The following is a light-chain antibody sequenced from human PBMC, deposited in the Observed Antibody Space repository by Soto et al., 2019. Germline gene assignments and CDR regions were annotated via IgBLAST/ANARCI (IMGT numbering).Light chain of an antibody. Sequence: QSALTQPASVSGSPGQSITISCTGSTSDIGLYNHVSWYQHFPGKAPRLMIYEVSSRPSGVSSRFSGSKSGNTASLTISGLQAEDESHYYCSSSTARDTILFGGGTKLTVL. V-gene: IGLV2-14*01. CDR2: EVS. CDR3: SSSTARDTIL. J-gene: IGLJ2*01. CDR1: TSDIGLYNH.